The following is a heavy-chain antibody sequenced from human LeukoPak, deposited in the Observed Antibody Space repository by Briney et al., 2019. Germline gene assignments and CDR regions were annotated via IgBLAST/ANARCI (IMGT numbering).Heavy chain of an antibody. V-gene: IGHV4-34*01. CDR1: GGSFSGYY. D-gene: IGHD6-13*01. CDR3: ARLYIGGYSRSTNYNWFDP. Sequence: SETLSLTCAVYGGSFSGYYWSWIRQPPGKGLERIGEINHSGSTNYNPSIKSRVTISVDTSKNQFSLNLTSVTAADTAVYYCARLYIGGYSRSTNYNWFDPWGQGTLVTGSS. J-gene: IGHJ5*02. CDR2: INHSGST.